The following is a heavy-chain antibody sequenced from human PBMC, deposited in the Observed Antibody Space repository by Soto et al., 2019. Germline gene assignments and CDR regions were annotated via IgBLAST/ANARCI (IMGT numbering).Heavy chain of an antibody. CDR3: SGDRGSAMTTRIFDH. V-gene: IGHV4-30-4*01. CDR1: GGSVDSGNHY. J-gene: IGHJ4*02. Sequence: QVLVQESGPGLVKPSQTLTLSCTVSGGSVDSGNHYWNWIRQPPGKGLEWIGYIYYGESTYYNPSLKSRASISGDTSLGRCSLKLSLVTAADTAGYFFSGDRGSAMTTRIFDHWGQGTLVTVSS. CDR2: IYYGEST. D-gene: IGHD4-17*01.